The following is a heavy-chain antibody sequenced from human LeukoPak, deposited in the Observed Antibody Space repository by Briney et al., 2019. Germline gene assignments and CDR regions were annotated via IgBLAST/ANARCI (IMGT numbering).Heavy chain of an antibody. CDR3: ASYYYDSSGYPLDY. V-gene: IGHV4-59*01. CDR1: GGSISSYH. D-gene: IGHD3-22*01. J-gene: IGHJ4*02. CDR2: IYYSGST. Sequence: SETLSLTCTVSGGSISSYHWSWIRLPPGKGLEWIGYIYYSGSTNYNPSLKSRVTISVDTSKNQFSLKLSSVTAADTAVYYCASYYYDSSGYPLDYWGQGTLVTVSS.